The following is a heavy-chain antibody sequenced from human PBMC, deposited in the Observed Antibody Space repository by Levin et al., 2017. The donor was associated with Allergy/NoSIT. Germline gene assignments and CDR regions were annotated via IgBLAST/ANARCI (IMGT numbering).Heavy chain of an antibody. CDR3: AKGGQSNLNSPSPLD. CDR1: GFSFSSYG. D-gene: IGHD1/OR15-1a*01. CDR2: ISGSGGRT. J-gene: IGHJ4*02. Sequence: PGGSLRLSCAASGFSFSSYGMSWVRQAPGKGLDWVSVISGSGGRTYYADSVKGRFTISRDNSKNTLYLQMNSLRPEDTAVYYCAKGGQSNLNSPSPLDWGQGTLVTVSS. V-gene: IGHV3-23*01.